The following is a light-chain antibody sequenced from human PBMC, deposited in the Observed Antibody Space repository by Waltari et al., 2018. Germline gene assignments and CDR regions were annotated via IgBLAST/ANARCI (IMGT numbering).Light chain of an antibody. J-gene: IGKJ1*01. V-gene: IGKV3-20*01. CDR1: QSVSRF. CDR3: QKYDRLPAT. CDR2: GAS. Sequence: DIVLTQSPGTLSLSPGERGTLSYRASQSVSRFLAWYQQKPGQAPRLLIYGASTRATGIPDRFSGSGSGTDFSLTISRLEPEDFAVYYCQKYDRLPATFGQGTKVEIK.